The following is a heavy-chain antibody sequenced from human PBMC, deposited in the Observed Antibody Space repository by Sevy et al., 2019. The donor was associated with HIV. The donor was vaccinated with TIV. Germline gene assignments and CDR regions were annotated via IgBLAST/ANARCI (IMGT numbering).Heavy chain of an antibody. Sequence: GGSLRLSCAASGFTFSNYWMTWVRQAPGKGLEWAANIKRDGSERYYVASVKGRFTISRDNAKNSLYLQMNSLRADDTAVYYCARDCSSTTCLWGLDVWGQGTTVTVSS. CDR2: IKRDGSER. D-gene: IGHD2-2*01. CDR3: ARDCSSTTCLWGLDV. V-gene: IGHV3-7*03. J-gene: IGHJ6*02. CDR1: GFTFSNYW.